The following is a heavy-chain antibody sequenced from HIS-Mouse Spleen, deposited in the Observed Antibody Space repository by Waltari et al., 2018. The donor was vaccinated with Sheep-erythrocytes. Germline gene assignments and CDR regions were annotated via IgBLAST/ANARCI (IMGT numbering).Heavy chain of an antibody. D-gene: IGHD3-3*01. CDR1: GFTFSSYG. V-gene: IGHV3-30*18. J-gene: IGHJ3*02. CDR3: AKGGFGVNSNDAFDI. Sequence: QVQLVESGGGVVQPGRSLRLSCAASGFTFSSYGMHWVRQAPGKGLEWVAVISYDGSNKYYADSVKGRFTISRDNSKNTLYLQMNSLRAEDTAVYYCAKGGFGVNSNDAFDIWGQGTMVTVSS. CDR2: ISYDGSNK.